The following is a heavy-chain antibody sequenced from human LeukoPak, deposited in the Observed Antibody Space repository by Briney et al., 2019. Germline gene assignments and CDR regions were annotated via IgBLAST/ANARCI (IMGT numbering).Heavy chain of an antibody. CDR1: GFTFRSYS. CDR2: ISSVSSYI. D-gene: IGHD5-18*01. J-gene: IGHJ4*02. CDR3: ARDSDSYGFDY. V-gene: IGHV3-21*01. Sequence: GGSLRLSCAVSGFTFRSYSMNWVRQAPGKGLEWVSSISSVSSYIYYADSLKGRFTISRDNAKNSLHLQMNSLRAEDTAVYYCARDSDSYGFDYWGQGTLVTVSS.